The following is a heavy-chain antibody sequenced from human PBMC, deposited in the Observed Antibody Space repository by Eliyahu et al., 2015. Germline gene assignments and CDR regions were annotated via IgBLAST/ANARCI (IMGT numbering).Heavy chain of an antibody. J-gene: IGHJ6*02. D-gene: IGHD5-18*01. CDR1: GGTFSSYA. Sequence: QVQLVQSGAEVKKPGSSVKVSCKASGGTFSSYAISWVRQAPGQGLEWMGRIIPILGIANYAQKFQGRVTITADKSTSTAYMELSSLRSEDTAVYYCARPGYSYGIDGMDVWGQGTTVTVSS. V-gene: IGHV1-69*04. CDR2: IIPILGIA. CDR3: ARPGYSYGIDGMDV.